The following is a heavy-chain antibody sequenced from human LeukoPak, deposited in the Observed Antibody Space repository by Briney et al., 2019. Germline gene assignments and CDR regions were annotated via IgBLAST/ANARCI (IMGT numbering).Heavy chain of an antibody. Sequence: GGSLRLSCAASGFTFSSYAIDWVRQAPGKGLEWVALISYDGSKKYYAESVKGRFTISRDNSKNTLYLQMNTLRAEDTAVYYCARVNVCPRCHFDYWGQGTLVTVSS. D-gene: IGHD3-16*01. CDR2: ISYDGSKK. CDR1: GFTFSSYA. V-gene: IGHV3-30-3*01. CDR3: ARVNVCPRCHFDY. J-gene: IGHJ4*02.